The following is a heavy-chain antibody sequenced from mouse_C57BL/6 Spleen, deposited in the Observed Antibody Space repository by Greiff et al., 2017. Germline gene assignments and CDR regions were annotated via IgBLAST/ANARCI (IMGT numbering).Heavy chain of an antibody. CDR1: GFTFSDYY. J-gene: IGHJ2*01. CDR3: ARDRDGSRYFDY. CDR2: INYDGSST. D-gene: IGHD1-1*01. Sequence: DVQLVESEGGLVQPGSSMKLSCTASGFTFSDYYMAWVRQVPEKGLEWVANINYDGSSTYYLDSLKSRFIISRDNAKNILYLQMSSLKSEDTATYYCARDRDGSRYFDYWGQGTTLTVSS. V-gene: IGHV5-16*01.